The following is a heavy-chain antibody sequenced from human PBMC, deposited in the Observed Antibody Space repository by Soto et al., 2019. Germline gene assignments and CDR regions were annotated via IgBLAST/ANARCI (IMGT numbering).Heavy chain of an antibody. D-gene: IGHD3-22*01. CDR2: IHWNDDK. CDR3: AYNPRYYSDSKGQKAGAFDL. Sequence: QITFKKSGHTLVRPTQPLTLTCTFSGFSLSTGGMGVGWIRQPPGKALEWLASIHWNDDKRYSPSLESRLTITKDTYKNQAVLTMTNMDPVDTATYYCAYNPRYYSDSKGQKAGAFDLWGQGTLVTLSS. J-gene: IGHJ3*01. V-gene: IGHV2-5*01. CDR1: GFSLSTGGMG.